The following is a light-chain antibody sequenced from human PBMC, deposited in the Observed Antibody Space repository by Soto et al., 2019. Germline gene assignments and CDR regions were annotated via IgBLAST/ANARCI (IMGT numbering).Light chain of an antibody. Sequence: EIVLTQSPGTLSLSPGERSTLSFRVSQSVSSNLAWYQQKPGQSPRILIYAASTRATGVPARFGGSGSETEFTLTINSLQSEDFALYYCQQYNDASPITFGQGTRLEIK. CDR1: QSVSSN. CDR3: QQYNDASPIT. CDR2: AAS. V-gene: IGKV3-15*01. J-gene: IGKJ5*01.